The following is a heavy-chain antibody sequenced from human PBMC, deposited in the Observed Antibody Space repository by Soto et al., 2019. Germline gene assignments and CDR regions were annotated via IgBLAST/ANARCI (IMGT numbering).Heavy chain of an antibody. CDR1: GGTFSSYA. CDR3: ARVRGRESYDSNGYVTFDY. D-gene: IGHD3-22*01. Sequence: SVKVSCKASGGTFSSYAISWVRQAPGQGLEWMGGIIPIFGTANYAQKFQGRVTITADESTSTAYMELSSLTSEDTAGYYCARVRGRESYDSNGYVTFDYWGQGTLVTAPQ. J-gene: IGHJ4*02. CDR2: IIPIFGTA. V-gene: IGHV1-69*13.